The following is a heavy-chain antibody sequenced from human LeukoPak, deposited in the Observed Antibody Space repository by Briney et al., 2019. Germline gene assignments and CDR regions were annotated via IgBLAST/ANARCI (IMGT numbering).Heavy chain of an antibody. V-gene: IGHV3-23*01. Sequence: GGSLRLSCAASGFTFSSYAMSCVRQAPGKGLEWVSAISGSGGSTYYADSVKGRFTISRDNSKNALYLQMNSLRAEDTAVYYCASRPGKGYFQHWGQGTLVTVSS. CDR1: GFTFSSYA. D-gene: IGHD4-23*01. CDR3: ASRPGKGYFQH. CDR2: ISGSGGST. J-gene: IGHJ1*01.